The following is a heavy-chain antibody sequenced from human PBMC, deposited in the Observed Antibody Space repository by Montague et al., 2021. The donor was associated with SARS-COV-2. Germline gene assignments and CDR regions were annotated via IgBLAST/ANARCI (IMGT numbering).Heavy chain of an antibody. D-gene: IGHD3-22*01. CDR3: TSITYYYDSSGKSHFDY. Sequence: SLRLSCAASGFTFGDYAMSWVRQAPGKGLGWVGFIRSKAYGGTTEYAASVKGRFTISRDDSKSIAYLQMNSLKTEDTAVYYCTSITYYYDSSGKSHFDYWGQGTLVTVSS. CDR1: GFTFGDYA. V-gene: IGHV3-49*04. J-gene: IGHJ4*02. CDR2: IRSKAYGGTT.